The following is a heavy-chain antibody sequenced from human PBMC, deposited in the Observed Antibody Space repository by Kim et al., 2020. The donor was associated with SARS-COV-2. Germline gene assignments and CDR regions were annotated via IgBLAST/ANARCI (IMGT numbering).Heavy chain of an antibody. V-gene: IGHV3-30*18. Sequence: GGSLRLSCAASGFTFSRYDMHWVRQAPGKGLEWVAVISFNGSEKHYADHVKGRFTVSRDNSEDTLFLEINSLRPEDTAMYYCAKVAYNWNREDGLDMWGPGTSVIVSS. CDR2: ISFNGSEK. D-gene: IGHD1-20*01. J-gene: IGHJ3*02. CDR3: AKVAYNWNREDGLDM. CDR1: GFTFSRYD.